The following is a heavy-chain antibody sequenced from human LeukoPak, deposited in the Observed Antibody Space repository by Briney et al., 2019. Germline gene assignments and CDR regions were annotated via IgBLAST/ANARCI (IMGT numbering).Heavy chain of an antibody. CDR3: ARISIVPAAIYYYGMDV. J-gene: IGHJ6*02. CDR2: INAGNGNT. V-gene: IGHV1-3*01. CDR1: GYTFTSYA. Sequence: ASVKVSCKASGYTFTSYAMHWVRQAPGQRLEWMGWINAGNGNTKYSQKFQGRVTITRDTSASTAYMELSSLRSEDTAVCYCARISIVPAAIYYYGMDVWGQGTTVTVSS. D-gene: IGHD2-2*01.